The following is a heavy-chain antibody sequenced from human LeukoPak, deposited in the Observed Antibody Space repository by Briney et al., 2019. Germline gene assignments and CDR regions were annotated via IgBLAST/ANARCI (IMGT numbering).Heavy chain of an antibody. CDR2: IYSGGST. J-gene: IGHJ4*02. D-gene: IGHD6-19*01. V-gene: IGHV3-53*05. CDR1: GFTVSSNY. CDR3: ARAKNSGDSSGWSGGGDY. Sequence: GGSLRLSCAASGFTVSSNYMSWVRQAPGKGLEWVSVIYSGGSTYYADSVKGRFTISRDNSKNTLYLQMNSLRAEDTAVYYCARAKNSGDSSGWSGGGDYWGQGTLVTVSS.